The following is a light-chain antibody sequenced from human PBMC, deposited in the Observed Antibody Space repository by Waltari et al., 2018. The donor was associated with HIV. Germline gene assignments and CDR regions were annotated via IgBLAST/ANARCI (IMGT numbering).Light chain of an antibody. J-gene: IGKJ2*01. CDR1: QSVRNN. CDR2: GAS. CDR3: QQYTNWYT. V-gene: IGKV3-15*01. Sequence: EIVLTQSPATLSVSPGGRATLSCRASQSVRNNLAWYQQRPGQAPRLLIYGASARATGIPARFSGSGSGTEFTLTISSLQSEDFAVYYCQQYTNWYTFGQGTKLEIK.